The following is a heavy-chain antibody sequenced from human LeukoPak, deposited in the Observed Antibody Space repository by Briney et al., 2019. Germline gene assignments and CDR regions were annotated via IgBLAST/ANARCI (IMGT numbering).Heavy chain of an antibody. CDR1: GGSFSGYY. Sequence: TSETLSLTCAVYGGSFSGYYWSWIRQPPGKGLEWIGEINHSGSTNYNPSLKSRVTMSVDTSKNQFSLKLSSVTAADAAVYYCAREWGGGDTTYYFDYWGQGTLVTVSS. V-gene: IGHV4-34*01. D-gene: IGHD1-26*01. J-gene: IGHJ4*02. CDR2: INHSGST. CDR3: AREWGGGDTTYYFDY.